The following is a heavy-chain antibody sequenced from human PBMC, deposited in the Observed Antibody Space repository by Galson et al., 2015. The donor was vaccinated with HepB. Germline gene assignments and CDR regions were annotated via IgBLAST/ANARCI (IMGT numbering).Heavy chain of an antibody. CDR1: GFTFSNAW. Sequence: SLRLSCAASGFTFSNAWMSWVRQAPGKGLEWVGRIKSKTDGGTTDYAAPVKGRFTISRDDSKNTLYLQMNSLKTEDTAVYYCTTDSDTQWLSFFDYWGQGTLVTVSS. V-gene: IGHV3-15*01. CDR3: TTDSDTQWLSFFDY. CDR2: IKSKTDGGTT. D-gene: IGHD3-22*01. J-gene: IGHJ4*02.